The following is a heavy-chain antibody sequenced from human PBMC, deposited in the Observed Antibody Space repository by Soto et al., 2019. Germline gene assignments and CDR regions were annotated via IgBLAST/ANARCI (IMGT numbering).Heavy chain of an antibody. V-gene: IGHV4-59*01. CDR2: IYYSGST. CDR3: ARESRVLLWFGEAYLAV. D-gene: IGHD3-10*01. J-gene: IGHJ6*03. Sequence: PSETLSLTCTVSGGSISSYYWSWIRQPPGKGLEWIGYIYYSGSTNYNPSLKSRVTISVDTSKNQFSLKLSSVTAADTAVYYCARESRVLLWFGEAYLAVWGKGTTVTVSS. CDR1: GGSISSYY.